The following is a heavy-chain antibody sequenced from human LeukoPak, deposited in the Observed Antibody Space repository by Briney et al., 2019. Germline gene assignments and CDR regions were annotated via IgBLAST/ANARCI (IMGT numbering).Heavy chain of an antibody. CDR1: GGSFSGYF. D-gene: IGHD3-10*01. J-gene: IGHJ4*02. CDR3: ARHYVSGSYYPPFDY. Sequence: SETLSLTCAVFGGSFSGYFWSWIRQPPGKGLEWIGEINESGSTNYNPSLKSRVTISIDTSKNHFSLKLSSVTAADTAIYYCARHYVSGSYYPPFDYWGQGTLVTVSS. CDR2: INESGST. V-gene: IGHV4-34*01.